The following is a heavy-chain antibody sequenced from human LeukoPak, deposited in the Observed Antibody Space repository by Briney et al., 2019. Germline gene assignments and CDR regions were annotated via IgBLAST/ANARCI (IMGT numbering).Heavy chain of an antibody. D-gene: IGHD7-27*01. J-gene: IGHJ4*02. V-gene: IGHV3-23*01. CDR1: GFTFSSYA. CDR2: ITTSDGNT. CDR3: AKDGGLWVSAHWGDS. Sequence: GGSLRLSCAASGFTFSSYAMSWVRQAPGKGLEWVSTITTSDGNTYYADSVKGRFTVSRDNSKNTLFLQMNSLRAEDTAVYYCAKDGGLWVSAHWGDSWGQGTLVTVSS.